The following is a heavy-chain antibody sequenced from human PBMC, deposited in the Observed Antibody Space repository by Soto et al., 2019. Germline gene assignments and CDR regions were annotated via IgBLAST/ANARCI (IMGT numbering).Heavy chain of an antibody. D-gene: IGHD3-16*01. V-gene: IGHV3-30-3*01. Sequence: QVQLVESGGGVVQPGRSLRLSCAASGFTFSSYAMHWVRQAPGKGLEWVAVISYDGSNKYYADSVKGRFTIPRDNSKNTLYLQMNSLRAEDTAVYYCARVLSDYVWGSYSYWGQGTLVTVSS. J-gene: IGHJ4*02. CDR3: ARVLSDYVWGSYSY. CDR1: GFTFSSYA. CDR2: ISYDGSNK.